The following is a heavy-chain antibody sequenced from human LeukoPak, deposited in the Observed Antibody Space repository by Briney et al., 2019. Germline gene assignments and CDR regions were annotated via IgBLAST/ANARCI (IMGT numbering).Heavy chain of an antibody. CDR2: ISSSGSTI. Sequence: GGSLRLSCAASGFTFSSYEMNWVRQAPGKGLEWVSYISSSGSTIYYADSVKGRFTISRDNSKNTLYLQMNSLRAEDTAVYYCAKGRYYDSSGYHYYFDYWGQGTLVTVSS. V-gene: IGHV3-48*03. CDR1: GFTFSSYE. D-gene: IGHD3-22*01. CDR3: AKGRYYDSSGYHYYFDY. J-gene: IGHJ4*02.